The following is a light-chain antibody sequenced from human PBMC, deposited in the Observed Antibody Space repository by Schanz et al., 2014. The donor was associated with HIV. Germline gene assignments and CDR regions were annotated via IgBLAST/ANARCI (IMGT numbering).Light chain of an antibody. CDR2: DVS. Sequence: EIVLTQSPATLSLSPGERATLSCWASQSVSSTYLAWYQQNPGQAPRLLIYDVSTRATGIPARFSGSGSGTEFTLTISRLEPEDFAVYYCQHYGSSRWTFGQGTKVEIK. J-gene: IGKJ1*01. V-gene: IGKV3-20*01. CDR3: QHYGSSRWT. CDR1: QSVSSTY.